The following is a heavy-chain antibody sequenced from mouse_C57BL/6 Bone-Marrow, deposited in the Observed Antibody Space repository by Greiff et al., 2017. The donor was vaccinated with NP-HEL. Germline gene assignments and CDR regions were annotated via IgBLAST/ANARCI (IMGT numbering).Heavy chain of an antibody. V-gene: IGHV14-4*01. Sequence: VQLQQSGAELVRPGASVKLSCTASGFNIKDDYMHWVKQRPEQGLEWIGWIDPENGDTEYASKFQGKATITAATSSNTAYLQLSSLTSEDTAVYYCARLNWDGGCAYWGQGTLVTVSA. CDR2: IDPENGDT. CDR1: GFNIKDDY. CDR3: ARLNWDGGCAY. J-gene: IGHJ3*01. D-gene: IGHD4-1*01.